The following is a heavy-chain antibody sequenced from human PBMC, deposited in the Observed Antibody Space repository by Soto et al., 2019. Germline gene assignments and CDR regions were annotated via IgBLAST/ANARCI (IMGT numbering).Heavy chain of an antibody. D-gene: IGHD3-10*01. V-gene: IGHV1-3*01. J-gene: IGHJ5*02. CDR1: GYTFISYA. CDR2: LNAGNGST. CDR3: ARGQLWFGELNCFDP. Sequence: QVQLVQSGAEVKKPGASVKDSCKASGYTFISYAIHWVRQAPGQRLEWMGWLNAGNGSTKYSRKLQGRGTITSDTSATRGSRELSRLKSEDTAMYYCARGQLWFGELNCFDPWGQGTLVTVSS.